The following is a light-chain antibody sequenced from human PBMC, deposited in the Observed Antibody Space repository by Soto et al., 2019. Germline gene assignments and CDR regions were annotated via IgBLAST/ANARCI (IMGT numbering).Light chain of an antibody. Sequence: IELTQSPCSLSSSVVYRFTITFLASQGIISYLAWYQQKPGKPPKLLIYDESTLQSGVPSRFSGSGSGTRGPLTISSLTPEDFAVYYCTKYHNWPITFGPGTRLEIK. CDR2: DES. CDR1: QGIISY. V-gene: IGKV1-9*01. CDR3: TKYHNWPIT. J-gene: IGKJ5*01.